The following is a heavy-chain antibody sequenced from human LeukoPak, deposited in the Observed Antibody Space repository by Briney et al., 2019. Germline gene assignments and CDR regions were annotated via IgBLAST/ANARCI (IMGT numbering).Heavy chain of an antibody. CDR3: ARVLDSSGYGALGY. J-gene: IGHJ4*02. V-gene: IGHV5-51*01. D-gene: IGHD3-22*01. CDR2: IHPDDSDT. CDR1: GYSFTTYW. Sequence: GESLKISCKSSGYSFTTYWIGWVRQMPGKGLEWMGIIHPDDSDTRYSPSFQGQVTISADKSISAAYLQWSSLKASDTGMYYCARVLDSSGYGALGYWGQGTLVTVSS.